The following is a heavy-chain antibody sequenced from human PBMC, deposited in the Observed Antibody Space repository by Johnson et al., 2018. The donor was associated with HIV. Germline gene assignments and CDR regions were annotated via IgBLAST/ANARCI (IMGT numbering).Heavy chain of an antibody. CDR1: GFTFSSYA. Sequence: QVQLVESGGGVVQPGRSLRLSCAASGFTFSSYAMNWVRQAPGKGLEWVALTSYDGSNKFYADSLKGRFTVSRDISKNTLYLQINGLGAEDTAVDYCARDRRVAAITYAFDFWGQGTMVTVSS. V-gene: IGHV3-30*04. CDR2: TSYDGSNK. CDR3: ARDRRVAAITYAFDF. D-gene: IGHD6-13*01. J-gene: IGHJ3*01.